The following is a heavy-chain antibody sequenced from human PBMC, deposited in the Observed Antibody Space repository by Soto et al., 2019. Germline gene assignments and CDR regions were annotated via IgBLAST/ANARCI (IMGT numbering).Heavy chain of an antibody. CDR3: ARAHYGDYGYGMDV. V-gene: IGHV4-30-2*01. J-gene: IGHJ6*02. D-gene: IGHD4-17*01. Sequence: SETLSLTYAVAGGSISSGVYSWTWIRQPPGKGLEWIGYTYHSGTTYYSPSLKSRVTISVDRSKNQFSLKLTSVTAADTAVYYCARAHYGDYGYGMDVWGQGTPVTVS. CDR2: TYHSGTT. CDR1: GGSISSGVYS.